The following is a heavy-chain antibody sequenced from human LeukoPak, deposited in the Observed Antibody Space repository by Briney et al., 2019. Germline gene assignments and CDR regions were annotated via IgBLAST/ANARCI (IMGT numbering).Heavy chain of an antibody. CDR1: GGTFSSYA. CDR2: IIPIFGTA. CDR3: ARDSPMEGWFDP. Sequence: SVKVSCKASGGTFSSYAISWVRQAPGQGLEWMGGIIPIFGTANYAQKFQGRVTVTTDESTSTAYMELSSLRSEDTAVYYCARDSPMEGWFDPWGQGTLVTVSS. V-gene: IGHV1-69*05. J-gene: IGHJ5*02. D-gene: IGHD3-10*01.